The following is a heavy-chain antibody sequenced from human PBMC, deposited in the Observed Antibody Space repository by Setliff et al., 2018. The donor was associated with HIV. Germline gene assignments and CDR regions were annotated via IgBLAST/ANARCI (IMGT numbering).Heavy chain of an antibody. Sequence: SETLSLTCSVSGVSIPTGDYYWTWIRQPPGKGLEWIGSIYYTGSTYYSPSLKSRVTISLDTSRNQFSLKLSSVTAADTAVYYCECYNSDDGYFDNWGQGALVTVSS. D-gene: IGHD2-8*01. CDR1: GVSIPTGDYY. V-gene: IGHV4-30-4*08. CDR2: IYYTGST. CDR3: ECYNSDDGYFDN. J-gene: IGHJ4*02.